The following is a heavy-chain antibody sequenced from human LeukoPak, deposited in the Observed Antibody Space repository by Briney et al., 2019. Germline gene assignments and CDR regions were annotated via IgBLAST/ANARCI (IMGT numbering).Heavy chain of an antibody. CDR3: AKGIYGDSSSWHY. V-gene: IGHV3-30-3*01. CDR2: ISYDGSNK. D-gene: IGHD6-13*01. Sequence: PGGSLRLSCAASGFTFSSYAMHWVRQAPGKGLEWVAVISYDGSNKYYADSVKGRFTISRDNSKNTLYVQMNSLRAEDTAVYYCAKGIYGDSSSWHYWGQGTLVIVSS. J-gene: IGHJ4*02. CDR1: GFTFSSYA.